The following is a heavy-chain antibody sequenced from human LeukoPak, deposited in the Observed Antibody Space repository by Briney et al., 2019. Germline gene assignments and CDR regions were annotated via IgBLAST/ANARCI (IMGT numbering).Heavy chain of an antibody. CDR2: IYYIGSP. CDR3: ARLSGGGYYYYMDV. Sequence: SETLSLTCTVSGGAINSYHWTWIRQPPGKGLEWIASIYYIGSPKYNPSLESRVTISVDTSKNQFSLKVNSLTAADTAMYYCARLSGGGYYYYMDVWGKGTTVTVSS. D-gene: IGHD3-16*01. CDR1: GGAINSYH. V-gene: IGHV4-59*01. J-gene: IGHJ6*03.